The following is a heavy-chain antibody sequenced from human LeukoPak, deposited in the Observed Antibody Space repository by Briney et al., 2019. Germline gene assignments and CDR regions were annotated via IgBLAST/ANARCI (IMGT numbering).Heavy chain of an antibody. CDR2: IIPIFGTA. V-gene: IGHV1-69*13. D-gene: IGHD3-22*01. CDR3: ARVLGSASSSGYLSYFDY. J-gene: IGHJ4*02. CDR1: GGTFSSYG. Sequence: ASVKVSCKASGGTFSSYGISWVRQAPGQGLEWMGGIIPIFGTANYAQKFQGRVTITADESTSTAYMELSSLRSEDTAVYYCARVLGSASSSGYLSYFDYWGQGTLVTVSS.